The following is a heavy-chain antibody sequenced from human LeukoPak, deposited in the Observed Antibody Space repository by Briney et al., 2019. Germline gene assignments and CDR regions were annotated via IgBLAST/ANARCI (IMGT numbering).Heavy chain of an antibody. J-gene: IGHJ4*02. V-gene: IGHV3-23*01. CDR1: GFTFGDYG. D-gene: IGHD6-19*01. Sequence: GRSLRLSCTGFGFTFGDYGMSWFRQAPGKGLEWVSGINADDFRTYYADSVKGRFTISRDNSKNTLSLQLNSLRAEDTAVYYCAKDATRTSGWYYFDHWGQGTLVTVSS. CDR3: AKDATRTSGWYYFDH. CDR2: INADDFRT.